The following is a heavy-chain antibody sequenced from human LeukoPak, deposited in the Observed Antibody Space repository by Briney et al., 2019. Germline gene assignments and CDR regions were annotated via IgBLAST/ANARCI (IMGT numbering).Heavy chain of an antibody. CDR2: INPHSGDT. Sequence: ASVKVSCKAPGYTFTNHYMHWVRQARGQGLEWMGWINPHSGDTNYAQKFQGRVIMTRDTSISTAYTELSSLRSDDTAMYYCASGLSSLFSFGAALDYYMDVWGKGTPVTVSS. J-gene: IGHJ6*03. CDR3: ASGLSSLFSFGAALDYYMDV. CDR1: GYTFTNHY. V-gene: IGHV1-2*02. D-gene: IGHD5-18*01.